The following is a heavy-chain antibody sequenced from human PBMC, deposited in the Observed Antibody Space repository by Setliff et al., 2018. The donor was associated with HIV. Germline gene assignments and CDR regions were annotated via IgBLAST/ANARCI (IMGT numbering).Heavy chain of an antibody. Sequence: ASVKVSCKASGYTFTYLFIHWVRLAPGRGLEWVGLINPKTGDTSYAQKFQGRVTMTRDTSISTAYMDLDRLGSDDTAAYYCARDPRFSGYAQAFDYWGQGSLVTVSS. D-gene: IGHD5-12*01. CDR2: INPKTGDT. CDR1: GYTFTYLF. V-gene: IGHV1-2*02. CDR3: ARDPRFSGYAQAFDY. J-gene: IGHJ4*02.